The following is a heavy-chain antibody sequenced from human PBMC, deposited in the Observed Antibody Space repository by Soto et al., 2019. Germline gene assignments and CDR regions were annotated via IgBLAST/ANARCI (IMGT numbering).Heavy chain of an antibody. CDR2: IYPDNSDT. V-gene: IGHV5-51*01. J-gene: IGHJ5*02. CDR1: GYSFTRQW. Sequence: PXESLTISVKGSGYSFTRQWIGLVRQMPGKGLEWMGIIYPDNSDTRYSPSFQGQVTISADKSISTAYLQWSSLKASDTAMYYCAKVGYNWNDPATSWGQGTLVTVSS. D-gene: IGHD1-1*01. CDR3: AKVGYNWNDPATS.